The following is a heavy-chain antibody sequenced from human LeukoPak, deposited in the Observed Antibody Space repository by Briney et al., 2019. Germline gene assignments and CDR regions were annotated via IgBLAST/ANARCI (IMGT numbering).Heavy chain of an antibody. J-gene: IGHJ6*03. CDR2: INDRGIAT. V-gene: IGHV3-23*01. CDR3: AKGLKTAVGPYKGYHYYMDV. Sequence: PGGSLRLSCAASGFTFSNYAMSWVHQAPGKGLEWVSTINDRGIATYYADSVKGRFTISRDNSKNTLSLQVSSLRAEDTAIYYCAKGLKTAVGPYKGYHYYMDVWGKGTTVTVSS. D-gene: IGHD5-18*01. CDR1: GFTFSNYA.